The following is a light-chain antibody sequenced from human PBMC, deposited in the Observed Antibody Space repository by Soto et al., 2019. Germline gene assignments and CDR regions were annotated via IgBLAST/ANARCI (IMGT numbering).Light chain of an antibody. CDR2: VNSDGSH. Sequence: QPVLTQSPSASASLGASVKLTCTLSSRHNTNAIAWHQQQPKKGPRFLMKVNSDGSHFKGDGIPDRFSGSSPGAERYLTISSLQSEDEADYYCQAWATGIHIFGGGTKVTVL. CDR3: QAWATGIHI. CDR1: SRHNTNA. V-gene: IGLV4-69*01. J-gene: IGLJ2*01.